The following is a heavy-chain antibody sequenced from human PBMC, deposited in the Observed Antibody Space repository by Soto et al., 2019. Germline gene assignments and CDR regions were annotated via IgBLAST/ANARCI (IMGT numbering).Heavy chain of an antibody. Sequence: ASVKVSCKASGYTFTSYGISWVRQAPGQGLEWMGWISAYNGNTNYAQKFQGWVTMTRDTSISTAYMELSRLRSDDTAVYYCAREPRRYCSGGSCYSRPYGMDVWGQGTTVTVSS. D-gene: IGHD2-15*01. CDR1: GYTFTSYG. V-gene: IGHV1-18*01. CDR2: ISAYNGNT. J-gene: IGHJ6*02. CDR3: AREPRRYCSGGSCYSRPYGMDV.